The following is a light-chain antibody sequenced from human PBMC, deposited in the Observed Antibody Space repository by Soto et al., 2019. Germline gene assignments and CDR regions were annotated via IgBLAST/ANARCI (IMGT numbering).Light chain of an antibody. Sequence: IVMTQSPVTLSASPGESATLSCRASHSVDNNVAWYQQKPGQAPGLLIVGSFARATGIPARFSGSGSGSEFTLTISGLQSEDFAVYYCQQYNDRPPITFGQGTRLEIK. CDR1: HSVDNN. CDR2: GSF. J-gene: IGKJ5*01. CDR3: QQYNDRPPIT. V-gene: IGKV3-15*01.